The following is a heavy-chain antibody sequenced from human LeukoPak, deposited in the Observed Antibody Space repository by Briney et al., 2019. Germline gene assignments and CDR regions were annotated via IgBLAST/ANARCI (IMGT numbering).Heavy chain of an antibody. J-gene: IGHJ4*02. CDR1: GGSITGYY. Sequence: SETLSLTCTVSGGSITGYYWSWIRQSPGTGLEWIGYIHSGGTTNQNPSLRSRVTMSLDTSKNQFSLRLSSVTAADKALYYCVRHGARAGGYCTSTSCYTFDSWGQGTVVTVSA. D-gene: IGHD2-2*02. V-gene: IGHV4-4*09. CDR3: VRHGARAGGYCTSTSCYTFDS. CDR2: IHSGGTT.